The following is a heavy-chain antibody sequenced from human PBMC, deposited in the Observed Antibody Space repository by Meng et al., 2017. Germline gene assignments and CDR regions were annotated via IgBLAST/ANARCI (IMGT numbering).Heavy chain of an antibody. CDR2: MNPKSGNT. D-gene: IGHD4-17*01. J-gene: IGHJ4*02. Sequence: QVQLVQSGAEVKKPGASVKVSCKTAGYTSTNYEINLVRQATVQGLEWVGWMNPKSGNTGFAQKFQGRVTMTRDTSITTAYMELSILRSEDTAVYYCARVYGDIDYWGQGTLVTVSS. V-gene: IGHV1-8*01. CDR3: ARVYGDIDY. CDR1: GYTSTNYE.